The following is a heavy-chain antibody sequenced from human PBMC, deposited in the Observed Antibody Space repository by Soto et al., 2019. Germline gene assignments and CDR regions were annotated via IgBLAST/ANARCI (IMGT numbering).Heavy chain of an antibody. Sequence: GGSLRLSCAASGFTFSSYWMHWVRQAPGKGLVWVSHIDTDGIGTTYADSVKGRFTISRDNAKNTLYLEMNSLRAEDTAVYYCVTDDPGLGIDCWGQGTLVTVSS. V-gene: IGHV3-74*01. J-gene: IGHJ4*02. CDR2: IDTDGIGT. D-gene: IGHD3-16*01. CDR1: GFTFSSYW. CDR3: VTDDPGLGIDC.